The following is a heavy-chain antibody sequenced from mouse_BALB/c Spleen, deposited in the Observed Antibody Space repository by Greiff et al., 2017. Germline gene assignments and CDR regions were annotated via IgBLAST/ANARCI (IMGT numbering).Heavy chain of an antibody. D-gene: IGHD2-4*01. CDR2: IYPGNSDT. V-gene: IGHV1-5*01. J-gene: IGHJ3*01. CDR3: TRAIMITAWFAY. CDR1: GYTFTSYW. Sequence: SGTVLARPGASVKMSCKASGYTFTSYWMHWVKQRPGQGLEWIGAIYPGNSDTSYNQKFKGKAKLTAVTSTSTAYMELSSLTNEDSAVYYCTRAIMITAWFAYWGQGTLVTVSA.